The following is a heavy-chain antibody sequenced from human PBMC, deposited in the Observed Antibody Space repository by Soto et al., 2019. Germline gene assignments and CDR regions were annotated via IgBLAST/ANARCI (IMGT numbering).Heavy chain of an antibody. CDR3: ATIKLTIRAPVVCMDV. J-gene: IGHJ6*02. D-gene: IGHD3-10*01. Sequence: QVQLVQSGAEVKKPGSSVKVSCKASGGTFSSYAISWVRQAPGQGLEWMGGSIPIFGTANYAQKFQGRVTITADESTSTAYRELSSLRSEDTAVYYCATIKLTIRAPVVCMDVWGQGTTVTVSS. CDR2: SIPIFGTA. CDR1: GGTFSSYA. V-gene: IGHV1-69*01.